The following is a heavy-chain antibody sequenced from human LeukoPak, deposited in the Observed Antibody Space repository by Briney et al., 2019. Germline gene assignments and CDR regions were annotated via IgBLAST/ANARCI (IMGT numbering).Heavy chain of an antibody. V-gene: IGHV1-3*01. D-gene: IGHD1-14*01. J-gene: IGHJ4*02. CDR3: ARELPGTVSFDY. CDR1: GYTFTSYA. CDR2: INGGNGNT. Sequence: ASVKVSCKASGYTFTSYAMYWVRQAPGQRLEWMGWINGGNGNTKYSQNFQGRVTVTRDTSASTAYMELISLRSEDTALYYCARELPGTVSFDYWGQGTLVTVSS.